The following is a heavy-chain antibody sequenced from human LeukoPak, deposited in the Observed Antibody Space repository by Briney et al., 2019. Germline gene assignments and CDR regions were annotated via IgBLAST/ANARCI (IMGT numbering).Heavy chain of an antibody. Sequence: GASVKVSCKASGYTFTGYYMHWVRQAPGQGLEWMGWMNPNSGNTGYAQKFQGRVTMTRNTSISTAYMELSSLRSEDTAVYYCARGVVPAGYYYYYGMDVWGQGTTVTVSS. D-gene: IGHD2-2*01. CDR1: GYTFTGYY. CDR2: MNPNSGNT. V-gene: IGHV1-8*02. J-gene: IGHJ6*02. CDR3: ARGVVPAGYYYYYGMDV.